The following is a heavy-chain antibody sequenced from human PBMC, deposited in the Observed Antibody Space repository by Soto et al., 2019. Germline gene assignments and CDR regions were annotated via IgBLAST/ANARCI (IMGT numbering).Heavy chain of an antibody. CDR2: MNPNSGNT. J-gene: IGHJ6*02. CDR1: GYTFTSYD. Sequence: ASVKVSCKASGYTFTSYDINWVRQATGQGLEWMGWMNPNSGNTGYAQKFQGRVTMTRNTSISTVYMELSSLRSEDTAVYYCARVDSDTYYDFWSGYNPYYYYGMDVWGQGTTVTVSS. V-gene: IGHV1-8*01. D-gene: IGHD3-3*01. CDR3: ARVDSDTYYDFWSGYNPYYYYGMDV.